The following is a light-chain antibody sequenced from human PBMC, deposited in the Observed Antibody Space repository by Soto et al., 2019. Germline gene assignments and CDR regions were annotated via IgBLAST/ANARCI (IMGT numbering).Light chain of an antibody. CDR2: EVN. J-gene: IGLJ2*01. Sequence: QSALTQPASVSGSPGQSITISCTGTSSDVGIYDLVSWYQQHPGKDPKLLIYEVNKRPSGVFNRFSGSKSGNTASLTISGLQAEDEGDYYCCSYAGSSTQIFGGGTQLTVL. CDR1: SSDVGIYDL. CDR3: CSYAGSSTQI. V-gene: IGLV2-23*02.